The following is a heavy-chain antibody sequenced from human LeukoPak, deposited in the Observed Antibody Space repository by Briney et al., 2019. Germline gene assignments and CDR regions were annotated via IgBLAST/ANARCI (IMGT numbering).Heavy chain of an antibody. CDR3: ARGGTPITIFGVVPYFDY. Sequence: GGSLRLSCAASGFTYSRDSMNWVRQAPGKGLEWVSSISSTGSYIYYTDSVKGRFTISRDNAKNSLYLQMNSLRVEDTAVYYCARGGTPITIFGVVPYFDYWGQGTLVTFSS. D-gene: IGHD3-3*01. CDR2: ISSTGSYI. V-gene: IGHV3-21*01. CDR1: GFTYSRDS. J-gene: IGHJ4*02.